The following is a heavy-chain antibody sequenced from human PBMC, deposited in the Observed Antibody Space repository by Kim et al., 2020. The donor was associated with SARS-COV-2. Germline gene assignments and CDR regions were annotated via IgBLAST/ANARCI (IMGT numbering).Heavy chain of an antibody. V-gene: IGHV1-3*01. CDR2: LNAGNGDT. CDR3: ATDKTPLAYCGGDCKTPLDY. D-gene: IGHD2-21*01. Sequence: ASVTVSCKASGYTFTSYGVHWVRQAPGQRLEWMGWLNAGNGDTKYSQKFQGRVTITRDTSASTAYMELSSLRSEDTAVYYCATDKTPLAYCGGDCKTPLDYWGQGTLVTVSS. CDR1: GYTFTSYG. J-gene: IGHJ4*02.